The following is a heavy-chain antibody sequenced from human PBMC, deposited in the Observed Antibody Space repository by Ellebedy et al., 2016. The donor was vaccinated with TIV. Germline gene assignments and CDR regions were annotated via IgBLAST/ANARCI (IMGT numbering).Heavy chain of an antibody. CDR3: ATARATYDNVWMTHRINNPFDY. CDR2: IIPVSETA. J-gene: IGHJ4*02. D-gene: IGHD3-16*01. Sequence: AASVKVSCKASGGTFTNYAITWVRQAPGQGLEWMGGIIPVSETAVYAQKFLGRVTITADKSTNTAYMELTRLRSEDTAVFYCATARATYDNVWMTHRINNPFDYWGQGTLVTVSS. CDR1: GGTFTNYA. V-gene: IGHV1-69*06.